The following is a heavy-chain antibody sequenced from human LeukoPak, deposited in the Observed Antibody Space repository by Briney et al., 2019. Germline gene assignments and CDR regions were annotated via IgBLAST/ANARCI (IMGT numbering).Heavy chain of an antibody. V-gene: IGHV3-33*03. CDR3: AKGYNYYDSTAYFDY. D-gene: IGHD3-22*01. CDR1: GFTFSSYG. CDR2: IWYDGSNK. Sequence: PGRSLRLSCAASGFTFSSYGMHWVRQAPGKGLEWVAVIWYDGSNKYYADSVKGRFTISRDNAKNSLYLQMNSLRAEDTALYYCAKGYNYYDSTAYFDYWGQGTLVTVSS. J-gene: IGHJ4*02.